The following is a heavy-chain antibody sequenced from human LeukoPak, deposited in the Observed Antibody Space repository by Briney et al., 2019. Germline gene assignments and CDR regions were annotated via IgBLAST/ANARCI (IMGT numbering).Heavy chain of an antibody. CDR2: IDPSDGST. J-gene: IGHJ4*02. V-gene: IGHV1-46*01. CDR1: GYTFTSYY. Sequence: EASVKVSCKASGYTFTSYYMHWVRQAPGQGLEWMGIIDPSDGSTSCAQKFQGRVTMTRDRSPSTVYMELSSLRSEDTAVYYCARSKKKFDYWGQGTLVTVSS. CDR3: ARSKKKFDY.